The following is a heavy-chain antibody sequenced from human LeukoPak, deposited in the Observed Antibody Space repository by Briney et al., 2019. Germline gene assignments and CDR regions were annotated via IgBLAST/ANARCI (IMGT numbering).Heavy chain of an antibody. V-gene: IGHV3-73*01. CDR3: RHIEYVAPDS. J-gene: IGHJ4*02. D-gene: IGHD2-21*01. Sequence: GGSLRLSCAASGLGFAGSAVHWVRETSGRGLEWIGCVRSRDKNYATICGASARGRFTISRDDSRNTASLQMNSLNTEDTAVYYFRHIEYVAPDSWGQGTLVTVSS. CDR1: GLGFAGSA. CDR2: VRSRDKNYAT.